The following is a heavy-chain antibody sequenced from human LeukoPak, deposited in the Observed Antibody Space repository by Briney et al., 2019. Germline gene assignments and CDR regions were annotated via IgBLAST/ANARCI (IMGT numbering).Heavy chain of an antibody. D-gene: IGHD5-12*01. V-gene: IGHV1-69*13. CDR1: GGTFSSYA. Sequence: SVKVSCKASGGTFSSYAISWVRQAPGQGLEWMGGIIPIFGTANYAQKFQGRVTITADESTSTAYMELSSLRSEDTAVYYCARAKWLRLSHYYYGMDVWGQGTTVTVSS. CDR2: IIPIFGTA. J-gene: IGHJ6*02. CDR3: ARAKWLRLSHYYYGMDV.